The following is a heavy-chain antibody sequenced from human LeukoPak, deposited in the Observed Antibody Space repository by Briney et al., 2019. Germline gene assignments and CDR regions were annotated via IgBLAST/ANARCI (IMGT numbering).Heavy chain of an antibody. J-gene: IGHJ6*03. Sequence: PGGSLRLSCVTSGFSFSSYWMHWVRHAPGKGLVWVSDINPDGTNTNYADSVKGRFTMSRDNAKNTLYLQMHGLTADDTAVYYCVTAGHYFMDVWGKGTTVTVSS. CDR1: GFSFSSYW. V-gene: IGHV3-74*01. CDR2: INPDGTNT. CDR3: VTAGHYFMDV.